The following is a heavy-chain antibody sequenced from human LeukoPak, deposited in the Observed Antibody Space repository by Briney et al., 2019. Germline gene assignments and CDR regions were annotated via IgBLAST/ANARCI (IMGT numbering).Heavy chain of an antibody. CDR2: IRYDGSNK. D-gene: IGHD4-23*01. CDR3: AKPVTEDYYYYYYMDV. CDR1: GFTLSSYG. V-gene: IGHV3-30*02. J-gene: IGHJ6*03. Sequence: SGGSLRLSCAASGFTLSSYGMHWVRQAPGKGLEWVAFIRYDGSNKYYADSVKGRFTISRDNSKNTLYLQMNSLRAEDTAVYYCAKPVTEDYYYYYYMDVWGKGTTVTVSS.